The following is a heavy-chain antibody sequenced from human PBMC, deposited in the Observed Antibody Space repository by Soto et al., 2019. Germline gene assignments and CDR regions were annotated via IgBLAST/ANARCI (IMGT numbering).Heavy chain of an antibody. Sequence: LQSGGGLVQPGGSLRLSCAGSGFTYGAYAMSWVRQAPGKGLEWVSSISGSGGNTFYADSVNGRFTISRDNSKNTLYLQMNSLRAEDTAVYYCAKDPPGRHIIVVTALDCWGQGTLVTVSA. J-gene: IGHJ4*02. CDR2: ISGSGGNT. CDR1: GFTYGAYA. CDR3: AKDPPGRHIIVVTALDC. V-gene: IGHV3-23*01. D-gene: IGHD2-21*02.